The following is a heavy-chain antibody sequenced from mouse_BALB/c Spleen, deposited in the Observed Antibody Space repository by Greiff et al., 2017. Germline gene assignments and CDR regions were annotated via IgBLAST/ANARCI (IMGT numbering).Heavy chain of an antibody. D-gene: IGHD2-1*01. Sequence: EVKLMESGAELVKPGASVKLSCTASGFNIKDTYMHWVKQRPEQGLEWIGRIDPANGNTKYDPKFQGKATITADTSSNTAYLQLSSLTSEDTAVYYCARGGNYPYYAMDYWGQGTSVTVSS. J-gene: IGHJ4*01. CDR3: ARGGNYPYYAMDY. CDR2: IDPANGNT. V-gene: IGHV14-3*02. CDR1: GFNIKDTY.